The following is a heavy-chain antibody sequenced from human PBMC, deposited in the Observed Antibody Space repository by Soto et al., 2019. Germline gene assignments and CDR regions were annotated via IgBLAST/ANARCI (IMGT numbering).Heavy chain of an antibody. V-gene: IGHV3-33*01. Sequence: QVQLVESGGGVVQPGRSLRLSCAASGFTFSSYGMHWVRQAPGKGLEWVAVIWYDGSNKYYADSVKGRFTISRDNSNNTLYLQMNSLRAEDTAVYYCASLGGDYGFDYWGQGTLVTVSS. D-gene: IGHD4-17*01. CDR3: ASLGGDYGFDY. CDR2: IWYDGSNK. CDR1: GFTFSSYG. J-gene: IGHJ4*02.